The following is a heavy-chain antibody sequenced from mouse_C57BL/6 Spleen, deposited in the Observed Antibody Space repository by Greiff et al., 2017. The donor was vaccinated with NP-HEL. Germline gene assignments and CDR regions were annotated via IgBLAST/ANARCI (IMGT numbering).Heavy chain of an antibody. Sequence: VQLQQSGAELVKPGASVKLSCKASGYTFTSYWMHWVKQRPGRGLEWIGRIDPNSGGTKYNEKFKSKATLTVDKPSSKASMQLSSLTSEDSAVYYCARYYGSSYDWYFDVWGTGTTVTGSS. CDR3: ARYYGSSYDWYFDV. J-gene: IGHJ1*03. CDR2: IDPNSGGT. CDR1: GYTFTSYW. V-gene: IGHV1-72*01. D-gene: IGHD1-1*01.